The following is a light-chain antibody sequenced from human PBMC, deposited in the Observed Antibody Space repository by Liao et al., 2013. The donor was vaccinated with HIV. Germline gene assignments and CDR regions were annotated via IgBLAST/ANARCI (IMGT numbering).Light chain of an antibody. CDR2: QDS. CDR3: QAWDNRAV. CDR1: KMGDQY. Sequence: SYELTQPPSVSVSPGQTASITCSGDKMGDQYACWYQQKPGQSPVLVIYQDSKRPSGIPERFSGSNSGNTATLTISGTQAMDEADYYCQAWDNRAVFGGGTKLTVL. J-gene: IGLJ2*01. V-gene: IGLV3-1*01.